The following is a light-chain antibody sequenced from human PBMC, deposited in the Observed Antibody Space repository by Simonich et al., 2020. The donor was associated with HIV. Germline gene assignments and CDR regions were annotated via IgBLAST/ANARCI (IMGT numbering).Light chain of an antibody. Sequence: DIVMTQSPLSLSVTPGQPASISCKSSQSLLHRDGKTYLHWYLPKPGQSPQLLIYLGSNRASGVPDRFSFSGSGTDFTLKISRVEAEDVGVYYCIQALQTPFTFGPGTRVDIK. CDR3: IQALQTPFT. J-gene: IGKJ3*01. V-gene: IGKV2-28*01. CDR1: QSLLHRDGKTY. CDR2: LGS.